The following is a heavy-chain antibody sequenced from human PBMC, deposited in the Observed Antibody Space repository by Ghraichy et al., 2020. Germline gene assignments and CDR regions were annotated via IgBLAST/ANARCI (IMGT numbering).Heavy chain of an antibody. J-gene: IGHJ5*02. CDR1: GFTFSSYS. Sequence: GGSLRLSCAASGFTFSSYSMNWVRQAPGKGLEWVSYISSSSSTIYYADSVKGRFTISRDNAKNSLYLQMNSLRDEDTAVYYCARDGAEVGATKASGWFDPWGQGTLVTVSS. CDR3: ARDGAEVGATKASGWFDP. CDR2: ISSSSSTI. V-gene: IGHV3-48*02. D-gene: IGHD1-26*01.